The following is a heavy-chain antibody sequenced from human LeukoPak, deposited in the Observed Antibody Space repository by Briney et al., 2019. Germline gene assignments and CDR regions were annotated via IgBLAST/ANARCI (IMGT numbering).Heavy chain of an antibody. Sequence: PSETLSLTCTVSSDSISSSTSYWGWIRQPPGKGLEYIGSIFYSGATYYNPSLKSRVTLSVDMSKNQFSLKLSSVTAADTAVYYCARLDKRVHNTFDIWGQGTMVTVSP. CDR3: ARLDKRVHNTFDI. D-gene: IGHD3-9*01. CDR1: SDSISSSTSY. V-gene: IGHV4-39*01. J-gene: IGHJ3*02. CDR2: IFYSGAT.